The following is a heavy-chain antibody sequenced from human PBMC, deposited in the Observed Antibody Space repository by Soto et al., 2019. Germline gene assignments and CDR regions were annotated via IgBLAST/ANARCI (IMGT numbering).Heavy chain of an antibody. J-gene: IGHJ3*02. CDR1: GGSISSSSYY. CDR3: ATPPITMVRGVQIGGGAFDI. D-gene: IGHD3-10*01. Sequence: QLQLQESGPGLVKPSETLSLTCTVSGGSISSSSYYWGWIRQPPGKGLEWIGSIYYSGSTYYNPSLKSRVTISVDTSKNQFSLKLSSVTAADTAVYYCATPPITMVRGVQIGGGAFDIWGQGTMVTVSS. V-gene: IGHV4-39*01. CDR2: IYYSGST.